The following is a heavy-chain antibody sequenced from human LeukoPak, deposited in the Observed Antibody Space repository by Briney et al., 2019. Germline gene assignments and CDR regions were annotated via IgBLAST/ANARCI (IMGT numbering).Heavy chain of an antibody. CDR3: ARDSYGDYLFDY. CDR1: DGSISSYY. D-gene: IGHD4-17*01. J-gene: IGHJ4*02. Sequence: SETLSLTCTVSDGSISSYYWSWIRQPPGKGLEWIGYIYYSGSTNYNPSLKSRVTISVDTSKNQFSLKLSSVTAADTAVYYCARDSYGDYLFDYWGQGTLVTVSS. V-gene: IGHV4-59*01. CDR2: IYYSGST.